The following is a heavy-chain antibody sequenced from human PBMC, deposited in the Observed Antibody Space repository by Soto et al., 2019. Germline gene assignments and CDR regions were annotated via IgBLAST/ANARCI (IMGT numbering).Heavy chain of an antibody. CDR3: ARTPLAAAGYYGMDV. V-gene: IGHV1-69*02. J-gene: IGHJ6*02. D-gene: IGHD6-13*01. CDR2: IIPIRGIA. Sequence: QVQLVQSGAEVKKPGSSVKVSCKASGGTFSSYTISWVRQAPGQGLEWMGRIIPIRGIANYAQKFQGRVTITADKSTSTAYMELSSLRSEDTAVYYCARTPLAAAGYYGMDVWGQGTTVTVSS. CDR1: GGTFSSYT.